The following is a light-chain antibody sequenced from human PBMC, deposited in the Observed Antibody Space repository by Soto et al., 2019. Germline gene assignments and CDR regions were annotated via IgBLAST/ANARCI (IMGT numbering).Light chain of an antibody. CDR3: QHYNSYSPWT. J-gene: IGKJ1*01. V-gene: IGKV1-5*01. Sequence: DIQMTQFPSTLSASVGDRVTLTCRASQSISRFLAWYQQKPGKAPNLLIYDASNLEGGVPSRFSGSGSGTEFTLTISSLQPDGFATYYCQHYNSYSPWTFGQGTKVEV. CDR2: DAS. CDR1: QSISRF.